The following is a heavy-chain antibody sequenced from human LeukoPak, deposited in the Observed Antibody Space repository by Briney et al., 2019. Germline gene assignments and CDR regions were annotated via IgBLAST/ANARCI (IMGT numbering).Heavy chain of an antibody. CDR3: ARLKFYDSTGYSPGHYMDV. D-gene: IGHD3-22*01. CDR2: LYPGVST. J-gene: IGHJ6*03. V-gene: IGHV4-4*07. Sequence: SETLSLTCTVSGCPIYSYYWSWIRQTAGKGLEWIGRLYPGVSTDYNPSLKSRVTMSVDTSKYQFALKLNTVTAADTAVYYCARLKFYDSTGYSPGHYMDVWGKGTTVTVSS. CDR1: GCPIYSYY.